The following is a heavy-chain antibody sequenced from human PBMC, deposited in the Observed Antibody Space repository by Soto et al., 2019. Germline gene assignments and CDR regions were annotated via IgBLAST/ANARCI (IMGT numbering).Heavy chain of an antibody. V-gene: IGHV4-59*01. J-gene: IGHJ5*02. Sequence: SETLSLTCTVSGGSISSYYWSWIRQPPGQGLEWIGYIYYSGSTNYNPSLKSRVTISVDTSKNQFSLKLSSVTAADTAVYYCARGIGYCSSTSCSPENWFDPWGQGTLVTVS. CDR2: IYYSGST. CDR3: ARGIGYCSSTSCSPENWFDP. D-gene: IGHD2-2*01. CDR1: GGSISSYY.